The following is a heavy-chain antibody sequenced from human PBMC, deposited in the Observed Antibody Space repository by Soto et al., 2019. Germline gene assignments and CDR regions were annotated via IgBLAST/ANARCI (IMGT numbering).Heavy chain of an antibody. V-gene: IGHV4-59*01. CDR3: ARTMNHYDTLTGHYRSYYHYGMDV. D-gene: IGHD3-9*01. Sequence: PSETLSLTCTVSGGSISNYYWSWIRQPPGKGLEWIGYIYYSGSTNYNPSLRSRVTISVDTSKNQFSLRLSSVTAADSAVYYCARTMNHYDTLTGHYRSYYHYGMDVWGQGTTVTV. J-gene: IGHJ6*02. CDR2: IYYSGST. CDR1: GGSISNYY.